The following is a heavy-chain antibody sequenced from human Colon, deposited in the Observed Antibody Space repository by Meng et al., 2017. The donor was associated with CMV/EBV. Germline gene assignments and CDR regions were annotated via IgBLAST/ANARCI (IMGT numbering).Heavy chain of an antibody. CDR1: GGSVSSSGYSENYY. CDR2: FSYSGGT. V-gene: IGHV4-39*07. D-gene: IGHD3-3*01. CDR3: ARSWSGYTYYFDY. Sequence: SETLSLTCTVSGGSVSSSGYSENYYWDWFRQPPGKGLEWLGSFSYSGGTNFNSSLMSRLAISVDTSKNQFSLSMTSVTAADTAVYYCARSWSGYTYYFDYWGQGTLVTVSS. J-gene: IGHJ4*02.